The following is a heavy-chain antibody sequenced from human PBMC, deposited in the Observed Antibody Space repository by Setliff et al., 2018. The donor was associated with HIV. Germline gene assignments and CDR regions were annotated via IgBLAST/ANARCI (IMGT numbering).Heavy chain of an antibody. J-gene: IGHJ6*02. Sequence: PGGSLRLSCGASGISFGNHWMYWVRQAPGKGLEWVANIKQDGSEKYYVDSVKGRFTISRDNAKNSLYLQMNSLRVEDTALYYCAKELEEGLWVGDHYFYYGMDVWGQGTMVTVSS. CDR1: GISFGNHW. V-gene: IGHV3-7*04. D-gene: IGHD3-10*01. CDR3: AKELEEGLWVGDHYFYYGMDV. CDR2: IKQDGSEK.